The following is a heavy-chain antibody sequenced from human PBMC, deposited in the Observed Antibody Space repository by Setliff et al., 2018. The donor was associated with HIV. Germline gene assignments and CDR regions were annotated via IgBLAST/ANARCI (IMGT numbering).Heavy chain of an antibody. J-gene: IGHJ6*03. Sequence: PSETLSLTCTVSGGSISSGSYYWSWIRQPAGKGLEWIGHIYTSGSTNYNPSLKSRVTISVDTSKNQFSLKLSSVTAADTAVYYCAREVYYYYYYMDVWG. CDR3: AREVYYYYYYMDV. CDR1: GGSISSGSYY. CDR2: IYTSGST. V-gene: IGHV4-61*09.